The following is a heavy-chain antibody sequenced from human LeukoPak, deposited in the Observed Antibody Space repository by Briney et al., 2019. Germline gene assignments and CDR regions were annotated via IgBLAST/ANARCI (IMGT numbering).Heavy chain of an antibody. CDR2: TKHSGST. D-gene: IGHD3-10*01. V-gene: IGHV4-34*01. Sequence: SETLSLTCAVYGGSFSGYYWTWIRQPPGKGLEWIGETKHSGSTNYKSSLKSRVTISIDTSKNQFSLKLSSVTAADTAVYYCAREAVGGSGSYSVDPWGQGTLVTVSS. J-gene: IGHJ5*02. CDR3: AREAVGGSGSYSVDP. CDR1: GGSFSGYY.